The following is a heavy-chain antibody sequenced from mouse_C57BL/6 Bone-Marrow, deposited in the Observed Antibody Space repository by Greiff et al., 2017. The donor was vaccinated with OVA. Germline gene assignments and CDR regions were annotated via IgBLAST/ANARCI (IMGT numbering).Heavy chain of an antibody. Sequence: QVQLQQPGAELVKPGASVKMSCKASGYTFTSYWITWVKQRPGQGLEWIGDIYPGSGSTNYNEKFKSKATLTVDKSSSTAYMQLSSLTSEDSAVYYCARGGLRRYAMDYWGQGTSVTVSS. CDR2: IYPGSGST. J-gene: IGHJ4*01. CDR1: GYTFTSYW. CDR3: ARGGLRRYAMDY. D-gene: IGHD2-2*01. V-gene: IGHV1-55*01.